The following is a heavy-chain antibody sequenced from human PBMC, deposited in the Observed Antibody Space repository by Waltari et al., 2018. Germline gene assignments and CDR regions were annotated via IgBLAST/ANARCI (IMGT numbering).Heavy chain of an antibody. CDR1: GYSISSGYY. V-gene: IGHV4-38-2*02. J-gene: IGHJ2*01. Sequence: QVQLQESGPGLVKLSETLSLTCTVSGYSISSGYYWGWIRQPPGKGLEWIGSIYHSGSTNYNPSIKSRVTISVDTSKNQFSLKLSSVTAADTALDYCAREPIVVATAFWYFELWGRGTLVTVSS. D-gene: IGHD1-26*01. CDR3: AREPIVVATAFWYFEL. CDR2: IYHSGST.